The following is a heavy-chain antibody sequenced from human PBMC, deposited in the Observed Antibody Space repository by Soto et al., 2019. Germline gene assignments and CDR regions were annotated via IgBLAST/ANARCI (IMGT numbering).Heavy chain of an antibody. J-gene: IGHJ4*02. V-gene: IGHV1-69*02. CDR1: GGTFSSYT. D-gene: IGHD4-17*01. CDR3: ARGMADTVTTPFDY. Sequence: QVQLVQSGAEVKKPGSSVKVSCKASGGTFSSYTISWVRQAPGQGLEWMGRIIPILGIANYAQKFQGRVTITADKSTSTAYMELSSLRSEDTAVYYCARGMADTVTTPFDYWGQGTLVTVSS. CDR2: IIPILGIA.